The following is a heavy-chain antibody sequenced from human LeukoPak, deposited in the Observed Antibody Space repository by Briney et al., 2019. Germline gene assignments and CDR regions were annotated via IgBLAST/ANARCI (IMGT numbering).Heavy chain of an antibody. V-gene: IGHV3-21*01. D-gene: IGHD2-2*01. CDR2: ITCTGNYI. J-gene: IGHJ4*02. Sequence: PGGSLRLSCAASGFTSSRYWMSWVRLAPGQGLEWVSSITCTGNYIYYADSMKGRFTISRDNAKNSVYLKMNSLRDEDTAVYYCARAWSRYCSSTSCYAGDYWGQGTLVIVSS. CDR1: GFTSSRYW. CDR3: ARAWSRYCSSTSCYAGDY.